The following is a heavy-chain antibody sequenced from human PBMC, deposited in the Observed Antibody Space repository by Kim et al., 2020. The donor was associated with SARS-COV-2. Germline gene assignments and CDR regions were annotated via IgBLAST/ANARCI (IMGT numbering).Heavy chain of an antibody. V-gene: IGHV1-8*01. D-gene: IGHD2-15*01. CDR2: MNPNSGNT. Sequence: ASVKVSCKASGYTFTSYDINWVRQATGQGLEWMGWMNPNSGNTGYAQKFQGRVTMTRNTSISTAYMELSSLRSEDTAVYYCARGRRSYCSGGSCFVDYWGQGTLVTVSS. CDR1: GYTFTSYD. CDR3: ARGRRSYCSGGSCFVDY. J-gene: IGHJ4*02.